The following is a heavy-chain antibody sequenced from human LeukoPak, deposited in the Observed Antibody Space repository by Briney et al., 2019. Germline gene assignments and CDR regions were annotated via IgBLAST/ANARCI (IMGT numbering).Heavy chain of an antibody. CDR1: GFTFSSYG. V-gene: IGHV3-33*01. J-gene: IGHJ4*02. D-gene: IGHD3-10*01. Sequence: GGSLRLSCAASGFTFSSYGMHWVRQAPGKGLEWVAVIWCDGSNKYYADSVKGRFTISRDNSKNTLYLQMNSLRAEDTAVYYCARGPITMVRGVIIEYFDYWGQGTLVTVSS. CDR2: IWCDGSNK. CDR3: ARGPITMVRGVIIEYFDY.